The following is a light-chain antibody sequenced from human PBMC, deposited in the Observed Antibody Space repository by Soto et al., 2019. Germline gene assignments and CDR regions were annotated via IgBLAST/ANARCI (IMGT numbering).Light chain of an antibody. Sequence: DIPLTQSPSFLSASVGDRVTITCRASQGISSYLAWYQQKPGKAPNLLIYDASTLHSGVPSRFSGSGSGTEFTLTISSLQPEDFATYYCQQLNSYPLFGQGTKLEIK. CDR2: DAS. J-gene: IGKJ2*01. CDR3: QQLNSYPL. CDR1: QGISSY. V-gene: IGKV1-9*01.